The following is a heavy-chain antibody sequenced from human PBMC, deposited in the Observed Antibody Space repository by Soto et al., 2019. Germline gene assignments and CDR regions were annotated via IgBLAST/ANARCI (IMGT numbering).Heavy chain of an antibody. D-gene: IGHD3-10*01. V-gene: IGHV4-34*01. Sequence: PSETLSLTCAVYGGSFSGYYWSWIRQSPGKGLEWIGEISHRGSTNYNPSLKSRVTISVDRSKNQFSLNLNSVTAADTAVYYCARGKFGYYGSGSYYNVLDYWGQGTPVTVSS. CDR1: GGSFSGYY. CDR2: ISHRGST. J-gene: IGHJ4*02. CDR3: ARGKFGYYGSGSYYNVLDY.